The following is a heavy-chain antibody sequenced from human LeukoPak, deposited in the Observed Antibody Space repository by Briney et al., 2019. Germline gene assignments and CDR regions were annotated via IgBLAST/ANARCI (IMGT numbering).Heavy chain of an antibody. CDR2: ISADGSST. D-gene: IGHD3-10*01. Sequence: GGSLRLSCAVSGFTFSSYWMHWVRQAPGKGLVWVSRISADGSSTAYADSVKGRFTISRDNAKNTLYLQMNSLRAEDTAVYYCARDIGSPYFDYWGQGTLVTVSS. V-gene: IGHV3-74*01. J-gene: IGHJ4*02. CDR1: GFTFSSYW. CDR3: ARDIGSPYFDY.